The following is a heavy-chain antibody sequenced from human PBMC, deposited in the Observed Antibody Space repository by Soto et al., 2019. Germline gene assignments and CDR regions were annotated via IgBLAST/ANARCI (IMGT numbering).Heavy chain of an antibody. CDR3: AKDSGYSFSFDY. J-gene: IGHJ4*02. CDR2: ISYDGSNK. Sequence: QVQLVESGGGVVQPGRSLRLSCAASGFTFSSYGMHWVRQAPGKGLEWVAVISYDGSNKYYADSVKGRFTISRDNSKNTLYLQMNSLRAEDTAVYYCAKDSGYSFSFDYWGQGTLVTVSS. CDR1: GFTFSSYG. V-gene: IGHV3-30*18. D-gene: IGHD5-18*01.